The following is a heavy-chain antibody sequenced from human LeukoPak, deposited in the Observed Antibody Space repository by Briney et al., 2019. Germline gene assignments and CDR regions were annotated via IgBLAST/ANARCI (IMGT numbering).Heavy chain of an antibody. J-gene: IGHJ4*02. CDR3: AKGEPPRYYYGSSGYPFDY. Sequence: GGSLRLSCAASGFTFSSYAMSWVRQAPGKGLEWVSAISGSGGSTYYADSVKGRFTISRDNSKNTLYLRMNSLRAEDTAVYYCAKGEPPRYYYGSSGYPFDYWGQGTLVTVSS. CDR1: GFTFSSYA. V-gene: IGHV3-23*01. D-gene: IGHD3-22*01. CDR2: ISGSGGST.